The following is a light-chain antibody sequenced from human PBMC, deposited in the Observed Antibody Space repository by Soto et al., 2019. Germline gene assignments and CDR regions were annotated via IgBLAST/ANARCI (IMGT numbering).Light chain of an antibody. CDR3: QQRYSYPIT. CDR2: AAS. Sequence: DVQMTQSPSSLSASVEDRVTITCWASQGVSGDLCWYQQKPGKAPKRVIYAASSLSSGVPSRFSGGESGTEFTLTISGLQPEDSVTYYGQQRYSYPITFGGGTKVEI. J-gene: IGKJ4*01. V-gene: IGKV1-17*01. CDR1: QGVSGD.